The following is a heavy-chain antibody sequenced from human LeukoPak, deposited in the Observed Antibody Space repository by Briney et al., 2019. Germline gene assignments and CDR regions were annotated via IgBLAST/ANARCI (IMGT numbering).Heavy chain of an antibody. CDR2: ISSSSSYI. CDR3: ARDTYDILTGYYKWAFDI. V-gene: IGHV3-21*06. D-gene: IGHD3-9*01. CDR1: GFTFSSYT. J-gene: IGHJ3*02. Sequence: PGGSLRLSCAASGFTFSSYTVNWVRQAPGKGLEWVSSISSSSSYIYYADSVKGRFTISRDNAKNSLYLQMNSLRAEDTAVYYCARDTYDILTGYYKWAFDIWGQGTMVTVSS.